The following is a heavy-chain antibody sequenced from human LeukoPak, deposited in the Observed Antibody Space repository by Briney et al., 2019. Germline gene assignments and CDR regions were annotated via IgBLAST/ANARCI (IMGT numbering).Heavy chain of an antibody. V-gene: IGHV1-18*01. Sequence: ASVKVSCKASGYTFTGYGISWVRQAPGQGLEWMGWTSTYNGNTNYAQKLQGRVTMTTDTSTSTAYMELRSLRSDGTAVYYCARDYSSGWPNFDYWGQGTLVTVSS. CDR3: ARDYSSGWPNFDY. J-gene: IGHJ4*02. D-gene: IGHD6-19*01. CDR2: TSTYNGNT. CDR1: GYTFTGYG.